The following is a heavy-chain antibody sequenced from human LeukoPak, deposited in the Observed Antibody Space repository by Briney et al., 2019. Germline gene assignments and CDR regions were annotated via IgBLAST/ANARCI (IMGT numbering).Heavy chain of an antibody. CDR1: GGSISSYY. J-gene: IGHJ6*04. CDR3: ARTRLGSYPDV. Sequence: PSETLSLTCTVSGGSISSYYWSWLRQPPGKGLEWIGYIYYSGSTNYNPSLKSRITISVDTSKNQFSLKLSSVTAADTAVYYCARTRLGSYPDVWGKGTTVTVSS. V-gene: IGHV4-59*01. D-gene: IGHD1-26*01. CDR2: IYYSGST.